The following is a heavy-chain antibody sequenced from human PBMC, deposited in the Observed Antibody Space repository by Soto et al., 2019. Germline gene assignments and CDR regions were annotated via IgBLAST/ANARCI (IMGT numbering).Heavy chain of an antibody. V-gene: IGHV4-59*01. J-gene: IGHJ5*02. CDR3: ARPHGGSSGWDNWFDP. Sequence: TSETLSLTCTVSGGSISSYYWSWIRQPPGKGLEWIGYIYYSGSTNYNPSLKSRVPISVDTSKNQFSLKLSSVTAADTAVYYCARPHGGSSGWDNWFDPWGQGTLVTVSS. CDR2: IYYSGST. D-gene: IGHD6-25*01. CDR1: GGSISSYY.